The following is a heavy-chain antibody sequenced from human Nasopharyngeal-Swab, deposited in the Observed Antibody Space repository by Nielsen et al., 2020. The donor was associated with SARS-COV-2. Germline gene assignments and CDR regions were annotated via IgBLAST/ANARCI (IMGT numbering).Heavy chain of an antibody. D-gene: IGHD4-17*01. Sequence: SETLSLTCTVSGDSISSSSYYWGWIRQPPGRGLEWIGSMYYSGSTWYNPSLKSRVTISVDTSKNHFSLRLSSVTAADTAVYYCARHPLHDYGDYDLPYYYYYMDVWGKGTTVTVSS. CDR1: GDSISSSSYY. V-gene: IGHV4-39*01. J-gene: IGHJ6*03. CDR2: MYYSGST. CDR3: ARHPLHDYGDYDLPYYYYYMDV.